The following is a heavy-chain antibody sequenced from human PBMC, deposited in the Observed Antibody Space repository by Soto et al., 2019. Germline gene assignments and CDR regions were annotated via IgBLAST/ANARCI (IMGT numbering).Heavy chain of an antibody. CDR3: ARGGCSGGSCYSLGMDV. CDR2: IIPIFGTA. D-gene: IGHD2-15*01. J-gene: IGHJ6*02. CDR1: GGTFSSYA. V-gene: IGHV1-69*01. Sequence: QVQLVQSGAEVKKPGSSVKVSCKASGGTFSSYAISWVRQAPGQGLEWMGGIIPIFGTANYAQKFQGRVTITAEESTSTAYMELSSLRSEDTAVYYCARGGCSGGSCYSLGMDVWGQGTTVTVSS.